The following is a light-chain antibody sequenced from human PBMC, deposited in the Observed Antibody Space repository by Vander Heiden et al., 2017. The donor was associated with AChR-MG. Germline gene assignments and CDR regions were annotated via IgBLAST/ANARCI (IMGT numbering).Light chain of an antibody. CDR2: WTS. CDR1: QSVLYTSNNKNY. Sequence: DIVMTQSPDSLAVSLGERATINCKSSQSVLYTSNNKNYLAWYQHKPGQRPKLLIYWTSTRESGVPDRFSGSGSGTDFTLTISSLQAEDVAVYYCQQYYILPWTFGQGTKVEI. V-gene: IGKV4-1*01. CDR3: QQYYILPWT. J-gene: IGKJ1*01.